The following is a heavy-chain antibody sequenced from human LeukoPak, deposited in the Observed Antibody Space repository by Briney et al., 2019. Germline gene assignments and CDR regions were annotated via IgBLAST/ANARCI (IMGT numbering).Heavy chain of an antibody. CDR2: IIPILGIA. J-gene: IGHJ3*02. V-gene: IGHV1-69*04. CDR3: ARGGEGVGATGSRAFDI. Sequence: SVKVSCKASGGTFSSYAISWVRQAPGQGLEWMGRIIPILGIANYAQKFQGRVTITADKSTSTAYMELSSLRSEDTAVYYCARGGEGVGATGSRAFDIWGQGTMVTASS. CDR1: GGTFSSYA. D-gene: IGHD1-26*01.